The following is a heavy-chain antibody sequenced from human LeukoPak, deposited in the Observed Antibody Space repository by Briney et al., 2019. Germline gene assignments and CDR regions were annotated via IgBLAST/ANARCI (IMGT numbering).Heavy chain of an antibody. V-gene: IGHV3-74*01. D-gene: IGHD3-3*02. J-gene: IGHJ4*02. CDR2: IDSDGSST. CDR3: ARPLASGPDF. Sequence: GGSLRLSCAASGFTFSSYSMNWVRQAPGKGLVWVSRIDSDGSSTRYADSVKGRFTISRDNAQNTPYLQMNSLRAEDTAVYYCARPLASGPDFWGQGTLVTVSS. CDR1: GFTFSSYS.